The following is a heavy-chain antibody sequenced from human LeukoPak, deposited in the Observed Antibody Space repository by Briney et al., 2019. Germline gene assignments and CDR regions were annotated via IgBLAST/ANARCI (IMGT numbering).Heavy chain of an antibody. J-gene: IGHJ4*02. D-gene: IGHD6-13*01. CDR1: GGSISSSSYY. Sequence: SETLSLTCTVSGGSISSSSYYWGWIRQPPGKGLEWTGSIYYSRSTYYNPSLKSRVTISVDTSMNQFSLKLSSVTAADTAVYYCARHLSSSWYFDYWGQGTLVTVSS. V-gene: IGHV4-39*01. CDR3: ARHLSSSWYFDY. CDR2: IYYSRST.